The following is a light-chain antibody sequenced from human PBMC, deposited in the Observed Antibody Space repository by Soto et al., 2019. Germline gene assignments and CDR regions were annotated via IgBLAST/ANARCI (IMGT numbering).Light chain of an antibody. J-gene: IGLJ1*01. CDR1: SSDIGGYNY. Sequence: QSALTQPASVSGSPGQSITISCTGTSSDIGGYNYVSWYQQHPGKVPKLIIFEVTTRPSGISDRFSGSKSGNTASLTISGLQADDEADYYCSSFTSGTTLYVFGTGTKVNVL. CDR2: EVT. V-gene: IGLV2-14*01. CDR3: SSFTSGTTLYV.